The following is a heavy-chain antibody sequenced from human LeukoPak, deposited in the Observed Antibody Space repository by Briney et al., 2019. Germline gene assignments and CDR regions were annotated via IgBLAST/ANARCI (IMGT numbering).Heavy chain of an antibody. J-gene: IGHJ4*02. D-gene: IGHD3-9*01. V-gene: IGHV1-69*13. CDR1: GGTFSSYA. CDR2: IIPIFGTA. CDR3: ARVPLKFDWSSDY. Sequence: SVKVSCKASGGTFSSYAISWVRQAPGQGLEWMGGIIPIFGTANYAQKFQGRVTITADESTSTAYMELSSLRSEDTAVYYCARVPLKFDWSSDYWGQGTLVTVSS.